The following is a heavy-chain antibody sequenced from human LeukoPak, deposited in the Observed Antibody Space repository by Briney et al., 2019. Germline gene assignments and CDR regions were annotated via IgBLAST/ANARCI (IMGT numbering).Heavy chain of an antibody. J-gene: IGHJ4*02. CDR3: ARTSPTSHFDF. CDR1: GFTFTTYW. CDR2: INGDGSNS. D-gene: IGHD3-16*01. Sequence: GGSLRLSCVASGFTFTTYWMHWVRHAPGKGLVWVSRINGDGSNSNYADSVKGRFTISRDNARNTLYLQMNGLRAEDTALYYCARTSPTSHFDFWGQGTLVTVSS. V-gene: IGHV3-74*01.